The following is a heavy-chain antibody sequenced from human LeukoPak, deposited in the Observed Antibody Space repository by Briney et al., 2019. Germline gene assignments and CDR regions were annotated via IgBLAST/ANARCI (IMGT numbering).Heavy chain of an antibody. J-gene: IGHJ3*02. V-gene: IGHV1-46*01. D-gene: IGHD3-22*01. CDR2: INPSGGST. CDR1: GYTFTSYY. CDR3: ATQWGVSGSFVAFDI. Sequence: ASVKVSCKASGYTFTSYYMHWVRQAPGQGLEWMGIINPSGGSTSYAQKFQGRVTMTRDMSTSTVYMELSSLRSEDTAVYYCATQWGVSGSFVAFDIWGQGTMVTVSS.